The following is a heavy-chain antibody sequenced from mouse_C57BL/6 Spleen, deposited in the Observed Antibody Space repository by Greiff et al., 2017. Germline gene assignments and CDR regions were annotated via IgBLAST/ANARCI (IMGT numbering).Heavy chain of an antibody. CDR3: ARNGRDY. J-gene: IGHJ2*01. CDR2: IDPSDSYT. D-gene: IGHD1-1*01. V-gene: IGHV1-69*01. CDR1: GYTFTSYW. Sequence: QVHVKQPGAELVMPGASVKLSCKASGYTFTSYWMHWVKQRPGQGLEWIGEIDPSDSYTNYNQKFKGKSTLTVDKSSSTAYMQLSSLTSEDSAVYYCARNGRDYWGQGTTLTVSS.